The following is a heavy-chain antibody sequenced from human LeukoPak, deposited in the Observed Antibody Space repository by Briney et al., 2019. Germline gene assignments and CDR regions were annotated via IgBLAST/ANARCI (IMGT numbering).Heavy chain of an antibody. CDR2: IYYSGST. J-gene: IGHJ6*02. Sequence: PSETLSLTCTVSGGSISSSSYYWGWIRQPPGKGLEWIRSIYYSGSTYYNPSLKSRVTISVDTSKNQFSLKLSSVTAADTAVYYCARGQQLGIGFGRYYGMDVWGQGTTVTVSS. V-gene: IGHV4-39*07. D-gene: IGHD6-13*01. CDR3: ARGQQLGIGFGRYYGMDV. CDR1: GGSISSSSYY.